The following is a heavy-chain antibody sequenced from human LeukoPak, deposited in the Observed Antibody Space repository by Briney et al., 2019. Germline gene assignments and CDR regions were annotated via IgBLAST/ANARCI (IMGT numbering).Heavy chain of an antibody. CDR1: GFIFSDYH. J-gene: IGHJ3*02. Sequence: PGGSLRLSCATSGFIFSDYHIDWVRQPPGKGLEWIGRTRNKARRFTTAYAAPVRDRVPISREGSKILVNRQMYSLKTQTRAGYYCASVGAEYVQSSIDIWGKGTMVTVSS. D-gene: IGHD3-10*02. V-gene: IGHV3-72*01. CDR3: ASVGAEYVQSSIDI. CDR2: TRNKARRFTT.